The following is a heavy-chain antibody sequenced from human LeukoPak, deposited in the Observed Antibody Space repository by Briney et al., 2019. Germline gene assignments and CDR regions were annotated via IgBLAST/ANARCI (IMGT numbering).Heavy chain of an antibody. CDR3: ARTLVGWFGELSP. CDR2: INPSGGST. D-gene: IGHD3-10*01. J-gene: IGHJ5*02. V-gene: IGHV1-46*01. Sequence: GASVKVSCKASGYTFTSYYMHWVRQAPGQGLEWMGIINPSGGSTSYAQKFQGRVTMTRDMSTSTVYMELSSLRSEDTAVYYCARTLVGWFGELSPWGQGTLVTVSS. CDR1: GYTFTSYY.